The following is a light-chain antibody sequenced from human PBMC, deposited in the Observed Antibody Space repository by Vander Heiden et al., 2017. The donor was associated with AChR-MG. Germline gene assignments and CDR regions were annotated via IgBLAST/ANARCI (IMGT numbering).Light chain of an antibody. Sequence: EIVLTQSPGTLSLSPGERATLSCRASQTVSSNSLAWYQQKPGQSPRLLIYRASTRATGIPDRFGGSGSGTDFTLTISRLEPEDCAVYYCQQDGNSPRTFGQGTKVEIK. J-gene: IGKJ1*01. V-gene: IGKV3-20*01. CDR2: RAS. CDR1: QTVSSNS. CDR3: QQDGNSPRT.